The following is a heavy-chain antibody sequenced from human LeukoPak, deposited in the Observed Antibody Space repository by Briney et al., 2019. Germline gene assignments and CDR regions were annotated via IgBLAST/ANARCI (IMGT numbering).Heavy chain of an antibody. CDR2: INHSGST. J-gene: IGHJ3*02. D-gene: IGHD3-22*01. Sequence: SETLSLTCAVYGGSFSGYYWSWIRQPPGKGLEWIGEINHSGSTNYNPSLKSRVTISVDTSKNQFSLQLNSVTPEDTAVYYCARFRWGYYDSSGYYDYAFDIWGQGTMVTVSS. CDR1: GGSFSGYY. CDR3: ARFRWGYYDSSGYYDYAFDI. V-gene: IGHV4-34*01.